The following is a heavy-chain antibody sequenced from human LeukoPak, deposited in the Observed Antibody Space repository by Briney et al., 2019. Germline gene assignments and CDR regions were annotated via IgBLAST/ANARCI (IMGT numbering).Heavy chain of an antibody. Sequence: PSETLPLTCTVSGGAITSSYWSWVRQPPGKGLEYIGHISNSGSTNYNPSLKSRVTISVDTSKNQLSVNLTSVTAADTAVYYCARDKHLAYCSGGGRCYPYYFDSWGQGTLVTVSS. CDR3: ARDKHLAYCSGGGRCYPYYFDS. CDR1: GGAITSSY. CDR2: ISNSGST. J-gene: IGHJ4*02. V-gene: IGHV4-59*01. D-gene: IGHD2-15*01.